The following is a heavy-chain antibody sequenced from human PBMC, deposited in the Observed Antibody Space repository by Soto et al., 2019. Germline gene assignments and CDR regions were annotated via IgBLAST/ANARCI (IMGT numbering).Heavy chain of an antibody. D-gene: IGHD3-22*01. CDR2: IYYSGST. V-gene: IGHV4-61*08. CDR3: ARLGGYYQAFDQ. J-gene: IGHJ4*02. Sequence: SETLSLTCAVSGGSISSGGYSWSWIRQPPGKGLEWIGYIYYSGSTNYNPSLKSRVTISVDTSKNQFSLNLTSVTAADTAVYYCARLGGYYQAFDQWGQGSLVNVS. CDR1: GGSISSGGYS.